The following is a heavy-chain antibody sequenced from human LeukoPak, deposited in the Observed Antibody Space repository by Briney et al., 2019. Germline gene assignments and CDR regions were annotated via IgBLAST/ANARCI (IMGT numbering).Heavy chain of an antibody. CDR2: ISGSGGST. CDR1: VFTFSRYA. J-gene: IGHJ3*02. Sequence: GGPLRLSCAASVFTFSRYAMRWVRRAPGKGLEWVSAISGSGGSTYYADSVKVRFTISRDNSKNTLYLQMNSLRAEDTAVYYCAKGAHWWLLPDAFDIWGQGTMVTVSS. V-gene: IGHV3-23*01. CDR3: AKGAHWWLLPDAFDI. D-gene: IGHD3-22*01.